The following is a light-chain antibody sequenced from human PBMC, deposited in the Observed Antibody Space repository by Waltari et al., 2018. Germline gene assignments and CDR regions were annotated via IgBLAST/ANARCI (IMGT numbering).Light chain of an antibody. Sequence: QSALTQPPSASGSPGQSVTIPCTRTSSDVGGSNLAPWYQQHPGEAPKAFIYEVSNRSSGVPDRFSGSKSGNTASLTVSGLQAEDEADYYCSSYGGSKNLVIFGGGTKLTVL. CDR2: EVS. CDR3: SSYGGSKNLVI. CDR1: SSDVGGSNL. V-gene: IGLV2-8*01. J-gene: IGLJ2*01.